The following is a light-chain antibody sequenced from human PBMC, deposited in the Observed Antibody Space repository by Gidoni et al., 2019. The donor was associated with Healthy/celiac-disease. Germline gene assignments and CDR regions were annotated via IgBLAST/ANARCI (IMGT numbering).Light chain of an antibody. CDR3: QQYNNWPLT. V-gene: IGKV3-15*01. CDR1: QSVSSN. Sequence: EIVMPPSPATLSVSPGERATLSCRASQSVSSNFAWYQQKPGQAPRLLIYGASTRDTGIPARFSGSGSGTESTLTISSLQSEDCAVYYCQQYNNWPLTFGGGTKVEIK. J-gene: IGKJ4*01. CDR2: GAS.